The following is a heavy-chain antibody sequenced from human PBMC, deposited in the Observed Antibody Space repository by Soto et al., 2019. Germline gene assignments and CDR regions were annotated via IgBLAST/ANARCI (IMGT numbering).Heavy chain of an antibody. D-gene: IGHD2-15*01. Sequence: SQTISLTCAISGDSVSSNSAAWNWIRQSPSRGLEWLGRTYYRSKWYNDYAVSVKSRITINPDTSKNQLSLQLNSVTPEDTAVYYCARDRDWRGGSCSTEWGSVHYYYYYGRD. J-gene: IGHJ6*01. CDR3: ARDRDWRGGSCSTEWGSVHYYYYYGRD. V-gene: IGHV6-1*01. CDR1: GDSVSSNSAA. CDR2: TYYRSKWYN.